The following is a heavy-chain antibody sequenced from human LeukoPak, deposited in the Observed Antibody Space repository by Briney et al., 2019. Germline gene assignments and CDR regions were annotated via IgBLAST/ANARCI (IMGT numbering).Heavy chain of an antibody. CDR3: ARGGCSGGSCYCAY. V-gene: IGHV4-31*03. CDR2: IYYSGST. D-gene: IGHD2-15*01. Sequence: PSQTLSLTCTVSGGSFSSGGYYWSWIRQHPGMGLEWIGYIYYSGSTYYNPSLKSRVTISVDTSKNQFSLKLSSVTAADTAVYYCARGGCSGGSCYCAYWGQGTLVTVSS. J-gene: IGHJ4*02. CDR1: GGSFSSGGYY.